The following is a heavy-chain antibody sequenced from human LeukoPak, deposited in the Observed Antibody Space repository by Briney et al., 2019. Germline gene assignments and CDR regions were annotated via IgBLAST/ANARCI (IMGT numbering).Heavy chain of an antibody. V-gene: IGHV1-2*06. J-gene: IGHJ4*02. CDR2: INPNSGDT. Sequence: ASVKVSCKASGYTFTGYFIHWVRQAPGQGLEWMGRINPNSGDTNYAQKFQGRVTMTRDTSISTAYMELSRLRSDDTAVYYCARDLPNVGCGGNPPADYWGQGTLVTVSS. CDR1: GYTFTGYF. CDR3: ARDLPNVGCGGNPPADY. D-gene: IGHD4-23*01.